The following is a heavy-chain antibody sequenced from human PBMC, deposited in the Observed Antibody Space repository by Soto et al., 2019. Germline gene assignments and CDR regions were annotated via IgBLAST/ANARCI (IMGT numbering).Heavy chain of an antibody. J-gene: IGHJ4*02. Sequence: SETLSLTCAVDGGSFSGYYYTWVRQPPGKGLEWIGEINHSGSTNYNPSLKRRVTMSLDTSKNQFSLKLSSVTAADTAVYYCARGGTYYNFWSGDYWGQGTLVTVSS. CDR3: ARGGTYYNFWSGDY. CDR2: INHSGST. V-gene: IGHV4-34*01. CDR1: GGSFSGYY. D-gene: IGHD3-3*01.